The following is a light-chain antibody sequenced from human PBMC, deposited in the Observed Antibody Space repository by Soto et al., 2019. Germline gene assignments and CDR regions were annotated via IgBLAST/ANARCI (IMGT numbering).Light chain of an antibody. V-gene: IGKV3-15*01. J-gene: IGKJ5*01. CDR3: QQYNNWPPIT. CDR1: QSVSSD. Sequence: EIVMTQSPATLSVSPGERATLSCRASQSVSSDLAWYQQKPGQAPRLLIYGASTRATGIPARFSGSGSGTEFTLTISSLQSEDRAIYYCQQYNNWPPITFGQGTRLEIK. CDR2: GAS.